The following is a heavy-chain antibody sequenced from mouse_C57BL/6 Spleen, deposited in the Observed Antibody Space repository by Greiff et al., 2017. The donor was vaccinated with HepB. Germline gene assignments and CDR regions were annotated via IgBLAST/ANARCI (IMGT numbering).Heavy chain of an antibody. Sequence: VQLQQSGAELVRPGTSVKVSCKASGYAFTNYLIEWVKQRPGQGLEWIGVINPGSGGTNYNEKFKGKATLTADKSSSTAYMQLSSLTSEDSAVYFCAREVYYSLDYWGQGTTLTVSS. D-gene: IGHD2-12*01. CDR3: AREVYYSLDY. V-gene: IGHV1-54*01. CDR2: INPGSGGT. J-gene: IGHJ2*01. CDR1: GYAFTNYL.